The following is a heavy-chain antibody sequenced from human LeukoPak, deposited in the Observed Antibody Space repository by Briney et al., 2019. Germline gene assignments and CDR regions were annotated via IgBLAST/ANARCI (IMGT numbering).Heavy chain of an antibody. J-gene: IGHJ4*02. CDR3: ARQGRDGYNRPYFDY. CDR2: IYYSGST. CDR1: GGSISSYY. D-gene: IGHD5-24*01. Sequence: PSETLSLTCTVSGGSISSYYWSWIRQPPGKGLEWLGYIYYSGSTNYNPSLKSRVTISVDTSKNQFSLKLSSVTAADTAVYYCARQGRDGYNRPYFDYWGQGTLVTVSS. V-gene: IGHV4-59*08.